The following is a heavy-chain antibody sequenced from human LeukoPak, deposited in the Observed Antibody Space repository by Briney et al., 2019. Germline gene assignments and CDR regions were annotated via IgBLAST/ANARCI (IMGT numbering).Heavy chain of an antibody. V-gene: IGHV3-21*01. D-gene: IGHD3-10*01. CDR1: GLTFSSYS. CDR3: ARDRSITMVRGVIRSLDY. Sequence: GGSLRLSCAASGLTFSSYSMNWVRQAPGKGLEWVSSITSSSSYIYYADSVKGRFTISRDNAKNSLYLQMNSLRAEDTAVYYCARDRSITMVRGVIRSLDYWGQGTLVTVSS. J-gene: IGHJ4*02. CDR2: ITSSSSYI.